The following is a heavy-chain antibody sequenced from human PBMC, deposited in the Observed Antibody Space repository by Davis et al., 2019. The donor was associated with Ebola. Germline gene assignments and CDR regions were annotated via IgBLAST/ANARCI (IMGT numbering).Heavy chain of an antibody. V-gene: IGHV1-3*01. J-gene: IGHJ6*03. CDR3: ARTYYYGSGKAPDYMDV. Sequence: ASVKVSCKASGYTFTSYAMHWVRQAPGQRLEWMVWINAGNGNTKYSQKFQGRVTITRDTSASTAYMELSSLRSEDTAVYYCARTYYYGSGKAPDYMDVWGKGTTVTVSS. D-gene: IGHD3-10*01. CDR2: INAGNGNT. CDR1: GYTFTSYA.